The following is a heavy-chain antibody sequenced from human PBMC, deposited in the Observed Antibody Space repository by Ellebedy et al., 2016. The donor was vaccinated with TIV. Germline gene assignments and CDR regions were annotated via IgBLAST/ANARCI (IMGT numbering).Heavy chain of an antibody. CDR2: MNPNSGNT. V-gene: IGHV1-8*01. D-gene: IGHD3-10*01. CDR1: GYTFTSYD. J-gene: IGHJ5*02. CDR3: ARDISITMVRGVGYLIGGEFDP. Sequence: AASVKVTCKASGYTFTSYDINWVRQATGQGLEWMGWMNPNSGNTGYAQKFQGRVTMTRNTSLRTAYMELSRLRSEATALYYCARDISITMVRGVGYLIGGEFDPWGQGTLVTVSS.